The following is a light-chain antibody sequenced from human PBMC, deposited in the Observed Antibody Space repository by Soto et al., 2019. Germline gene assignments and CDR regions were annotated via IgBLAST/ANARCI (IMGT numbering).Light chain of an antibody. CDR1: QIVITRY. CDR3: QQYGSSIT. J-gene: IGKJ4*01. Sequence: DIVLTQSPGTLSLSPGERATLSCRASQIVITRYLAWYQQKPGQAPRLLIFDASTRATGTPDRFSGSGSGTDFNLTINRLDPADFAVYYCQQYGSSITFGGGTKVELK. V-gene: IGKV3-20*01. CDR2: DAS.